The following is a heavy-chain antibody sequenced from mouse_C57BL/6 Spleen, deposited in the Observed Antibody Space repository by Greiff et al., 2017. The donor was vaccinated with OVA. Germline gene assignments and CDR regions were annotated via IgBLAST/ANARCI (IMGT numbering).Heavy chain of an antibody. CDR3: ARGGVYGYGFAY. J-gene: IGHJ3*01. Sequence: VKLQQPGAELVRPGSSVKLSCKASGYTFTSYWMHWVKQRPIQGLEWIGNIDPSDSETHYNQKFKDKATLTVDKSSSTAYMQLSSLTSEDSAVYYCARGGVYGYGFAYWGQGTLVTVSA. CDR1: GYTFTSYW. V-gene: IGHV1-52*01. D-gene: IGHD2-2*01. CDR2: IDPSDSET.